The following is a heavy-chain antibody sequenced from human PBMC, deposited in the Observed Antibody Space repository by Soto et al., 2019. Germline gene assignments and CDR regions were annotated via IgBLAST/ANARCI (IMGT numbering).Heavy chain of an antibody. D-gene: IGHD6-6*01. CDR3: ARVMDSSSSTVYYYGMDV. CDR1: GFTFSSYS. CDR2: ISSSSSYI. Sequence: PGGSLRLSCAASGFTFSSYSMNWVRQAPGKGLEWVSSISSSSSYIYYADSVKGRFTISRDNAKNSLYLQMNSLRAEDTAVYYCARVMDSSSSTVYYYGMDVWGQGATVTVSS. V-gene: IGHV3-21*01. J-gene: IGHJ6*02.